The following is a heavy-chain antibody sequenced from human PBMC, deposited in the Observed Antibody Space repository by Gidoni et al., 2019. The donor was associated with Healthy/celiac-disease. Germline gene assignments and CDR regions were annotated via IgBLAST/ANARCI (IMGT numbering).Heavy chain of an antibody. CDR2: INHSGST. V-gene: IGHV4-34*01. CDR1: GGSFSGSY. J-gene: IGHJ4*02. Sequence: QVQLQPWGAGLFKPSETLSLPFAFSGGSFSGSYWSWIRQPPGKGLEWIGEINHSGSTNYNPSLKSRVTISVETSKNQFSLKLSSVTAADTAVYYCAREGSRYPFDYWGQGTLVTVSS. CDR3: AREGSRYPFDY. D-gene: IGHD2-2*02.